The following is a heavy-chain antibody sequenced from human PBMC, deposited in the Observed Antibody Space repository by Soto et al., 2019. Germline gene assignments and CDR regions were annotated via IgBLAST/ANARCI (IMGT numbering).Heavy chain of an antibody. D-gene: IGHD1-1*01. V-gene: IGHV4-4*07. J-gene: IGHJ5*02. Sequence: QTLSLSCPVSGGSISGFYWSWIRKSSGKGLEWIGLIYATGTTDYNPSIKSLVMMSLDTSKEQFSLKLRSVTAADTAVYYCVRDGTKTLRDWFDPWGQGISVTVYS. CDR3: VRDGTKTLRDWFDP. CDR2: IYATGTT. CDR1: GGSISGFY.